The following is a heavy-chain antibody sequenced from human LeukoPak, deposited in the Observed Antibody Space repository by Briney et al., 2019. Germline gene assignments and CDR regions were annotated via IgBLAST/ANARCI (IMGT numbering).Heavy chain of an antibody. V-gene: IGHV3-48*02. D-gene: IGHD1-26*01. Sequence: GGSLRLSCIASGFTFSDSYMNWVRQAPGKGLEWVSYVSRTSSTILYADSVKGRFTISRDKAKNSVYLQMNSLRDEDTAVYYCVRIRDSGSYYFYYGMDVWGQGTTVTVSS. CDR3: VRIRDSGSYYFYYGMDV. J-gene: IGHJ6*02. CDR1: GFTFSDSY. CDR2: VSRTSSTI.